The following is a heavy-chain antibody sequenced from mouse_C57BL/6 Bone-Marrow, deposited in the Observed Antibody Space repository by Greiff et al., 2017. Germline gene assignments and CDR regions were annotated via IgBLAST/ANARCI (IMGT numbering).Heavy chain of an antibody. Sequence: VKLQESDAELVKPGASVKISCKVSGYTFTDHTIHWMQQRPEQGLEWIGYIYPRDGSTKYNEKFKGKATLTADKSSSTAYMQLNSLTSEDAAVDFCVRNYYGRPDYWGQGTTLTVSA. CDR1: GYTFTDHT. CDR3: VRNYYGRPDY. J-gene: IGHJ2*01. CDR2: IYPRDGST. D-gene: IGHD1-1*01. V-gene: IGHV1-78*01.